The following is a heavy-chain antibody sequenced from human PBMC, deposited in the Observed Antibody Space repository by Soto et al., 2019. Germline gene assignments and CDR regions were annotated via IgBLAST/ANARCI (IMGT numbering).Heavy chain of an antibody. CDR1: GGSFSGYY. Sequence: SETLSLTCAVYGGSFSGYYWSWIRQPPGKGLEWIGEINHSGSTNHNPSLKSRVTISVDTSKNQFSLKLSSVTAADTAVYYCAREGAPTIFGVVMYYDWLDPWGQGTMVTVYS. CDR3: AREGAPTIFGVVMYYDWLDP. D-gene: IGHD3-3*01. J-gene: IGHJ5*02. V-gene: IGHV4-34*01. CDR2: INHSGST.